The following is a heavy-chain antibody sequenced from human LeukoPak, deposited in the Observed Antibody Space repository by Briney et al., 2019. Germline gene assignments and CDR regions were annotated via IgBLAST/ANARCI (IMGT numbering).Heavy chain of an antibody. V-gene: IGHV4-31*03. CDR3: ARGGDSSSWYTDWFDP. CDR1: GGSISSGGYY. Sequence: PSQTLSLTCTVSGGSISSGGYYWSWIRQHPGKGLEWIGYIYYSGSTYYNPSLKSRVTISVDTSKNQFSLKLSSVTAADTAVYYCARGGDSSSWYTDWFDPWGQGTLVTVSS. J-gene: IGHJ5*02. D-gene: IGHD6-13*01. CDR2: IYYSGST.